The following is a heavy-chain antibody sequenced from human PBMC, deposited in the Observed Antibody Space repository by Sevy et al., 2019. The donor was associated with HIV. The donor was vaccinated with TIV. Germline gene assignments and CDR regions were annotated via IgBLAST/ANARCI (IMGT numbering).Heavy chain of an antibody. V-gene: IGHV3-11*06. CDR1: GFIFSDYY. CDR2: ISTRSTYT. CDR3: ARVRYDSALYYFDY. J-gene: IGHJ4*02. Sequence: GGSLRLSCAASGFIFSDYYMSWIRQAPGKGLEWLSYISTRSTYTNYADSVKGRFTISRDNAKNSLYLQMNSPRVEDTAVYYCARVRYDSALYYFDYWGQGTLVTVSS. D-gene: IGHD6-19*01.